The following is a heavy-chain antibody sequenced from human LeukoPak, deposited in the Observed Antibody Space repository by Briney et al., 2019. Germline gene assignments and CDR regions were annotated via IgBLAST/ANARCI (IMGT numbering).Heavy chain of an antibody. CDR3: ARHRGTYYDY. CDR1: GFAFSSYW. Sequence: PGGSLILSCAASGFAFSSYWMTWVRQAPGKGLEWVANIKQDGSEKYYVDSVKGRFTVSRDNAENSLYVQMNSLRAEDTAVYYCARHRGTYYDYWGQGPLVTVSS. D-gene: IGHD1-26*01. J-gene: IGHJ4*02. V-gene: IGHV3-7*01. CDR2: IKQDGSEK.